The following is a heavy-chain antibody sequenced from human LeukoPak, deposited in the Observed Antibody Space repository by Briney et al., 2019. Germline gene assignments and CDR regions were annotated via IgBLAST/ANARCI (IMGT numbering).Heavy chain of an antibody. V-gene: IGHV3-7*03. CDR1: GFTFSSYW. CDR3: ATGAGCGY. Sequence: GGSLRLSCAASGFTFSSYWMTWVRQAPGKGLEWGANIKQDGSERNYVDSVKGRFTISRDNDKNSLYLQMNTLRDEDTAVYYCATGAGCGYWGQGPLVTVSS. J-gene: IGHJ4*01. D-gene: IGHD6-19*01. CDR2: IKQDGSER.